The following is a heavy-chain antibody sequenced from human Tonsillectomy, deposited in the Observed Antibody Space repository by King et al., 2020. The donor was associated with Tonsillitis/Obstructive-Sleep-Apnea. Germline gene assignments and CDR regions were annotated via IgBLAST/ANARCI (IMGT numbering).Heavy chain of an antibody. V-gene: IGHV1-46*01. Sequence: VQLVESGAEVKKPGASVKVSCKASGYTFTSYYMHWVRQAPGQGLEWMGIINPSGGSTSNAQKFQGRVTMTRDTSTSTVYMELSSLRSEDTAVYYCAREGTAMAHDYWGQGTLVTVSS. CDR2: INPSGGST. J-gene: IGHJ4*02. CDR1: GYTFTSYY. D-gene: IGHD5-18*01. CDR3: AREGTAMAHDY.